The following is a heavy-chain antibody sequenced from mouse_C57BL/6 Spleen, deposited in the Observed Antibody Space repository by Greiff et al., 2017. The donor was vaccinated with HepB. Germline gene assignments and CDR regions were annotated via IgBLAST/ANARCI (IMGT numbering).Heavy chain of an antibody. Sequence: EVKLQQSGPELVKPGASVKISCKASGYTFTDYYMNWVKQSHGKSLEWIGDINPNNGGTSYNQKFKGKATLTVDKSSSTAYMELRSLTSEDSAVYYCASPLYYGNSYWYFDVWGTGTTVTVSS. CDR1: GYTFTDYY. CDR3: ASPLYYGNSYWYFDV. J-gene: IGHJ1*03. CDR2: INPNNGGT. V-gene: IGHV1-26*01. D-gene: IGHD2-1*01.